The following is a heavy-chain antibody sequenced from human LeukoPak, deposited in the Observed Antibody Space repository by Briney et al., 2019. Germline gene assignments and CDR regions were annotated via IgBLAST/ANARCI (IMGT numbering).Heavy chain of an antibody. J-gene: IGHJ3*02. Sequence: ASETLSLTCTVSGGSISSYYWSWIRQPPGKGLEWIGYIYYSGSTNYNPSLKSRVTISVDTSKNQFSLKLSSVTAADTAVYYCARERWMRDAFDIWGQGTTVTVSS. CDR2: IYYSGST. D-gene: IGHD4-23*01. CDR3: ARERWMRDAFDI. V-gene: IGHV4-59*01. CDR1: GGSISSYY.